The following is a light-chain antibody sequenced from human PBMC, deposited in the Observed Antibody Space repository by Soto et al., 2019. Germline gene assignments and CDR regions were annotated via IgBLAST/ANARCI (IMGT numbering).Light chain of an antibody. Sequence: EVVLTQSPATLSVSPGERATLSCRANQSVSINLAWYQQKPGQAPRLLIYGASTRATGIPARFSGSGSGTAFTLTINSLQSEDFAIYYCQQYHYWDTFGQGTKLEIK. CDR1: QSVSIN. V-gene: IGKV3-15*01. J-gene: IGKJ2*01. CDR2: GAS. CDR3: QQYHYWDT.